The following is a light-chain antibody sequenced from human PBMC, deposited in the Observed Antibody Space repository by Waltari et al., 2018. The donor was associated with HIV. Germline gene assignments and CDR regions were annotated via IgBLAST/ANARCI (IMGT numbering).Light chain of an antibody. V-gene: IGLV2-14*01. CDR2: EVS. CDR1: TSDVGGYHY. Sequence: QSALTQPASVSGSPGPSLTISCTGTTSDVGGYHYFSWYQQHPGKAPKLMIYEVSNRPSGVSNRFSGSKSGNTASLTISGLQAEDEADYYCSSYTSSSTPYVFGTGTNLTVL. J-gene: IGLJ1*01. CDR3: SSYTSSSTPYV.